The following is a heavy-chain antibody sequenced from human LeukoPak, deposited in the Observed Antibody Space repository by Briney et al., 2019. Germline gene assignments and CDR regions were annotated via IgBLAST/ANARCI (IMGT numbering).Heavy chain of an antibody. CDR3: ASRGRFLEWLSTYGMDV. D-gene: IGHD3-3*01. CDR1: GASVSSSSFH. Sequence: SATLSLTCSVSGASVSSSSFHWNWIRQPPGKGLELIGYIYYNGGTNYNPSLKSRVTISVDTSKNQFSLKLSSVTAADTAVYYCASRGRFLEWLSTYGMDVWGQGTTVTVSS. CDR2: IYYNGGT. J-gene: IGHJ6*02. V-gene: IGHV4-61*01.